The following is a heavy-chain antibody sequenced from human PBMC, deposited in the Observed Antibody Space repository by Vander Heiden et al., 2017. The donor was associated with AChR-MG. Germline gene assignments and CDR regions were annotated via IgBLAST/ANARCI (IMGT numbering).Heavy chain of an antibody. J-gene: IGHJ5*02. Sequence: VQLVQSGAEVKKPRSPVKFSCKDSGGIHRSYAISWVRQAPGQGREWMGRITPILGIANYAQKFQGRVTITADKSTSTAYMELSSLRSEDTAVYYCAGEYSSSWYWFDPWGQGTLVTVSS. CDR2: ITPILGIA. V-gene: IGHV1-69*04. CDR3: AGEYSSSWYWFDP. D-gene: IGHD6-13*01. CDR1: GGIHRSYA.